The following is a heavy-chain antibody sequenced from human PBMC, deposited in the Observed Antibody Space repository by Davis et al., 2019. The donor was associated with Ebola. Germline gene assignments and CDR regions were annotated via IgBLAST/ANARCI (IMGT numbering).Heavy chain of an antibody. CDR1: GGSISSSSYY. Sequence: PSETLSLTCTVSGGSISSSSYYWGWIRQPPGKGLEWIGSIYYSGSTYYNPSLKSRVTISVDTSKNQFSLKLSSVTAADTAVYYCARGSSSSDRSDYWGQGTLVTVSS. V-gene: IGHV4-39*07. CDR2: IYYSGST. CDR3: ARGSSSSDRSDY. J-gene: IGHJ4*02. D-gene: IGHD6-6*01.